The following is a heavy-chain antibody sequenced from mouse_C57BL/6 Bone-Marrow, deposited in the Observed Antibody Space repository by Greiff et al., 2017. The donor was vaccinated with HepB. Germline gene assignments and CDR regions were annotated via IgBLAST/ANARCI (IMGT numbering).Heavy chain of an antibody. Sequence: SGAELVRPGASVKLSCTASGFNIKDDYMHWVKQRPEQGLEWIGWIDPENGDTEYASKFQGKATITADTSSNTAYLQLSSLTSEDTAVYYCTTGYYGSSYLYWYFDVWGTGTTVTVSS. J-gene: IGHJ1*03. CDR2: IDPENGDT. CDR3: TTGYYGSSYLYWYFDV. CDR1: GFNIKDDY. V-gene: IGHV14-4*01. D-gene: IGHD1-1*01.